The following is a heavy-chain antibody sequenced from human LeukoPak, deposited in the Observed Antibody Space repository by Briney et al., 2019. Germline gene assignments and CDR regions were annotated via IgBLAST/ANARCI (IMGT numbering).Heavy chain of an antibody. CDR1: GGTFSSYA. CDR2: IIPIFGTA. V-gene: IGHV1-69*13. CDR3: AVWLMDTAMVKDFDY. Sequence: ASVKVSCKASGGTFSSYAISWVRQAPGQGLEWMGGIIPIFGTANYAQKFQGRATITADESTSTAYMELSSLRSEDTAVYYCAVWLMDTAMVKDFDYWGQGTLVTVSS. D-gene: IGHD5-18*01. J-gene: IGHJ4*02.